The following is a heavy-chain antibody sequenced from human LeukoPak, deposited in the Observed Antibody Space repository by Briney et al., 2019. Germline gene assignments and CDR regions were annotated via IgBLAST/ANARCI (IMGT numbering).Heavy chain of an antibody. CDR2: TYYRSKWYN. J-gene: IGHJ4*02. CDR3: ARALTRYSSGWKGRDYFDY. Sequence: SQTLSLTCAISGDSVSSNSAAWNWIRQSPSRGLEWLGRTYYRSKWYNDYAVSVKSRITINPDTSKNQFSLQLSSVTAADTAVYYCARALTRYSSGWKGRDYFDYWGQGTLVTVSS. CDR1: GDSVSSNSAA. V-gene: IGHV6-1*01. D-gene: IGHD6-19*01.